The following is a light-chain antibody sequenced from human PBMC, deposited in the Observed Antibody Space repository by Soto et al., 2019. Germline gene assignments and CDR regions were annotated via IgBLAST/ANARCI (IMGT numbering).Light chain of an antibody. CDR3: QQCSWHPFTVT. J-gene: IGKJ4*01. CDR1: QSVSSN. CDR2: DAS. V-gene: IGKV3-15*01. Sequence: EIVMTQSPATLSVSPGERATLSCRASQSVSSNLAWYQQKPGQAPRLLIYDASTRATGIPARFSGSGFGTEYTLTISSLQSEDSAVYYCQQCSWHPFTVTFGGGNKVEIK.